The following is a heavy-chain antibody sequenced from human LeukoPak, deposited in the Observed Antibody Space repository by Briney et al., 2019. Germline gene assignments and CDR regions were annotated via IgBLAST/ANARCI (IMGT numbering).Heavy chain of an antibody. D-gene: IGHD2-15*01. CDR2: MKLDGSEE. Sequence: PGGSLRLSCAASGFAFRSCRMSWVRQAPGKGLEWVANMKLDGSEEYYVDSVKGRFTISSDNAKNSLYLQMNSLRVDDTAVYYCARWARYCSSGSCYSWYDPWGQGTLVTVSS. CDR1: GFAFRSCR. J-gene: IGHJ5*02. V-gene: IGHV3-7*01. CDR3: ARWARYCSSGSCYSWYDP.